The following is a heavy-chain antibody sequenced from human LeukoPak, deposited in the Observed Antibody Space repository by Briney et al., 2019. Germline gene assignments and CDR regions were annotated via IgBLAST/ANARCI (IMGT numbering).Heavy chain of an antibody. CDR2: ISAYNGNT. V-gene: IGHV1-18*01. D-gene: IGHD1-26*01. Sequence: ASVKVSCKASGGTFSSYGISWVRQAPGQGLEWMGWISAYNGNTNYAQKLQGRVTMTTDTSTSTAYMELRSLRSDDTAVYYCARDLGSYFPKWFDPWGQGTLVTVSS. CDR1: GGTFSSYG. J-gene: IGHJ5*02. CDR3: ARDLGSYFPKWFDP.